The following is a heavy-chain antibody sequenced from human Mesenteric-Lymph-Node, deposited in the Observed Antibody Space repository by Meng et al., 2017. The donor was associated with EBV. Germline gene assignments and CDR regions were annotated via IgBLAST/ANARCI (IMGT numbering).Heavy chain of an antibody. V-gene: IGHV4-34*02. J-gene: IGHJ4*02. CDR2: ITHRGST. D-gene: IGHD1-26*01. CDR3: ATSHSSKEGARRLDY. CDR1: GGSFSAFY. Sequence: QGQLPQWGAGLLKPAETLSLTCAVDGGSFSAFYWTWIRQPPGKGLEWIGEITHRGSTNYNPSLQSRVTISLDTSKKQFSLRLSSVTAADAAVYYCATSHSSKEGARRLDYWGQGTLVTVSS.